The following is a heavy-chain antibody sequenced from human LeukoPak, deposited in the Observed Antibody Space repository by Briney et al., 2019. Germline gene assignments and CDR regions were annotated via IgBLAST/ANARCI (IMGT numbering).Heavy chain of an antibody. CDR1: GFTFSRYS. CDR3: ARDRRAWDIVVVPAAPHPYGMDV. J-gene: IGHJ6*02. Sequence: PGGSLRLSCAASGFTFSRYSMNWVRQAPGKGLEWVSYISSSSSTIYYADSVKGRFTISRDNAKNSLYLQMNSLRAEDTAVYYCARDRRAWDIVVVPAAPHPYGMDVWGQGTTVTVSS. D-gene: IGHD2-2*01. CDR2: ISSSSSTI. V-gene: IGHV3-48*04.